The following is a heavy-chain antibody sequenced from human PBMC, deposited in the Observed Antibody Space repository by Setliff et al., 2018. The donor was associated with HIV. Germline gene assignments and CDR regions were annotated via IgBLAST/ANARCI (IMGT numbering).Heavy chain of an antibody. V-gene: IGHV4-34*01. D-gene: IGHD5-18*01. J-gene: IGHJ3*02. Sequence: PSETLSLTCAVYGASFSDYYWSWIRQPPGKGLEWIGEIFHSGSTTYNPSLKSRVTISVDTSKNQFSLKLRSVTAADTAFYYCARGVTHPPPFGAFDIWGLGTLVTVS. CDR3: ARGVTHPPPFGAFDI. CDR1: GASFSDYY. CDR2: IFHSGST.